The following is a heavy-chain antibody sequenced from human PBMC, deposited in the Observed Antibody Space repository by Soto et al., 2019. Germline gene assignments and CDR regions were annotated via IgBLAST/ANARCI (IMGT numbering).Heavy chain of an antibody. J-gene: IGHJ4*02. Sequence: PGGSLRLSCAASGFNFDNHWMTWVRQAPGKGLEWVGNIKQDGSEKYYVDSVKGRFTISRDNAENSLYLQMNSLRAEDTAIYYCARGAGFTYLHYFDFWGQGAPVTVSS. V-gene: IGHV3-7*01. D-gene: IGHD3-10*01. CDR1: GFNFDNHW. CDR2: IKQDGSEK. CDR3: ARGAGFTYLHYFDF.